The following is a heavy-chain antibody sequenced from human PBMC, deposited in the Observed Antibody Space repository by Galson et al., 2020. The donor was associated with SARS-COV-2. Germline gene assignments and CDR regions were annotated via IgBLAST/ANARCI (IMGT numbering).Heavy chain of an antibody. CDR2: IYYTGDT. D-gene: IGHD4-4*01. Sequence: SQTLSLTCSVSGGSMSSYYWSWVRQPPGKGLAWIAYIYYTGDTNYNPSLKSRVTISIDTSKNQFSLRLNSVTAADTALYYCTRGGTTTYQVVDSWGQGTLVTVSS. CDR1: GGSMSSYY. CDR3: TRGGTTTYQVVDS. V-gene: IGHV4-59*01. J-gene: IGHJ4*02.